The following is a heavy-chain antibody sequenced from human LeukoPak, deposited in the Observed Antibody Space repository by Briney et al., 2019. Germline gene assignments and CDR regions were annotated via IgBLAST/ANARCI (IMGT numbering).Heavy chain of an antibody. V-gene: IGHV1-2*02. J-gene: IGHJ4*02. CDR1: GYTFTVYY. CDR3: ARAAQPRSGGSCYYY. Sequence: ASVTVSCKASGYTFTVYYMHWVRQAPGQGLEWMGWINPNSGGTNYAQKFQGRVTTTRDTSISTAYMELSRLRSDDTAVYYCARAAQPRSGGSCYYYWGQGTLVTVSS. D-gene: IGHD2-15*01. CDR2: INPNSGGT.